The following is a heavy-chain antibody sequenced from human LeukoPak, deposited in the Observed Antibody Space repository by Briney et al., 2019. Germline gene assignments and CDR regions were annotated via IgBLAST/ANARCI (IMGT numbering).Heavy chain of an antibody. D-gene: IGHD5-12*01. J-gene: IGHJ4*02. V-gene: IGHV3-23*01. CDR2: ISGSGGST. CDR1: GFTFSSYA. CDR3: AKGRQWLRDFGY. Sequence: SGGSLSPSCAASGFTFSSYAVRWVDPAPGKGMKWVSVISGSGGSTYYADSVKGRFTISRDNSKNTLYLQMNSLRAEDTAVYYCAKGRQWLRDFGYWGQGTLVTVSS.